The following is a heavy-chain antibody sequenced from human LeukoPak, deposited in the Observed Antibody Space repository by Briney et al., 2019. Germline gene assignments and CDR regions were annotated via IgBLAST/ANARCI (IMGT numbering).Heavy chain of an antibody. Sequence: GGSLSLSCAASGFTFSSYAMSWVRQAPGEGLGWVSSISGSGGSTYYADSVKGRFTISRDNSKNTLYLQMNSLRAEDTAVYYCANFDNPDPWGQGTLVTVSS. V-gene: IGHV3-23*01. CDR1: GFTFSSYA. CDR3: ANFDNPDP. J-gene: IGHJ5*02. D-gene: IGHD3-9*01. CDR2: ISGSGGST.